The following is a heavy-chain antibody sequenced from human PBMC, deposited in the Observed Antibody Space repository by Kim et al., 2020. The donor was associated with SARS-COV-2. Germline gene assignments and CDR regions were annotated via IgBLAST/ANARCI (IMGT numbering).Heavy chain of an antibody. CDR1: GYTFTSYA. CDR3: ARSIVGGATALLDY. V-gene: IGHV7-4-1*02. CDR2: INTNTGNP. Sequence: ASVKVSCKASGYTFTSYAMNWVRQAPGQGLEWMGWINTNTGNPTYAQGFTGRFVFSLDTSVSTAYLQISILKAEDTAVYYCARSIVGGATALLDYWGQGTLVTVSS. D-gene: IGHD1-26*01. J-gene: IGHJ4*02.